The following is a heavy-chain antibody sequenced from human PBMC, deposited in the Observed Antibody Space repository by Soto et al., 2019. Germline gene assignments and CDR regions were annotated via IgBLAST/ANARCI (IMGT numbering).Heavy chain of an antibody. Sequence: XSVKVSSKASGYTFTGYSLHGVRQAPGQWLEWMGWIDPNSGGTKYTQKFQGRVTMTRDTSISTAYMELSRLRSDDTAVYYCASGGISWVGLDYWGQGTLVTVSS. D-gene: IGHD1-26*01. V-gene: IGHV1-2*02. J-gene: IGHJ4*02. CDR2: IDPNSGGT. CDR1: GYTFTGYS. CDR3: ASGGISWVGLDY.